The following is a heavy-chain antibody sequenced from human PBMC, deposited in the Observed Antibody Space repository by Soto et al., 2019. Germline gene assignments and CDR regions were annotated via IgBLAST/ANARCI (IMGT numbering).Heavy chain of an antibody. Sequence: EVQLVESGGGLNQPGGSLRLSCAASGFTVSSSYMNWVRQAPGKGLEWVSVIYSGGTTYYAESVEGRFTISRDTSKNTRYLQMNSLGAEDTAVYYCARGKGSSVFFDYWGQGTLVTVSS. CDR3: ARGKGSSVFFDY. CDR1: GFTVSSSY. V-gene: IGHV3-53*01. D-gene: IGHD2-15*01. CDR2: IYSGGTT. J-gene: IGHJ4*02.